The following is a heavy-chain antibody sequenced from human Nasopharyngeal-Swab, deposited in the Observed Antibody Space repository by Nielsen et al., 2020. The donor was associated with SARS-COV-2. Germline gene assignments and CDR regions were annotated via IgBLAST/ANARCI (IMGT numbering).Heavy chain of an antibody. D-gene: IGHD6-13*01. V-gene: IGHV3-21*01. J-gene: IGHJ6*02. CDR2: ISSSSSYI. Sequence: GESLKISCAASGFTFSSYSMNWVRQAPGKGLEWVSSISSSSSYIYYADSVKGRFTISRDNAKNSLYLQMNSLRAEDTAVYYCARDSDISYSGYGMDVWGQGTTVTVSS. CDR3: ARDSDISYSGYGMDV. CDR1: GFTFSSYS.